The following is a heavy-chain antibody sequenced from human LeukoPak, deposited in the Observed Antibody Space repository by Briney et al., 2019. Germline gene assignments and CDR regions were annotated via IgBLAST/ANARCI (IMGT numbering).Heavy chain of an antibody. CDR3: ARKRIWEKYYMDV. V-gene: IGHV4-38-2*02. CDR2: IYHSGST. CDR1: GYSISSGYY. J-gene: IGHJ6*03. D-gene: IGHD2/OR15-2a*01. Sequence: SETLSLTCTVSGYSISSGYYWGWIRQPPGKGLEWIGSIYHSGSTYYNPSLKSRVTISVDTSKNQFSLKLSSVTAAGTAVYYCARKRIWEKYYMDVWGKGTTVTVSS.